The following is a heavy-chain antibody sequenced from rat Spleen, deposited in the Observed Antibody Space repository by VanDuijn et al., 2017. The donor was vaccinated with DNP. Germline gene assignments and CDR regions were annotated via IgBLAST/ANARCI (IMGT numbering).Heavy chain of an antibody. CDR1: GYTITSNYD. V-gene: IGHV3-3*01. J-gene: IGHJ4*01. Sequence: QLQESGPGLVKPSQSLSLTCSVTGYTITSNYDWSWIRKFPGNKMEWMGYINSAGSTNDNPSLKSRISITRDTAKNQFFLQVNSVTTEDTATYYCARSPYYYDPPMDAWGQGTSVTVSS. CDR2: INSAGST. D-gene: IGHD1-12*01. CDR3: ARSPYYYDPPMDA.